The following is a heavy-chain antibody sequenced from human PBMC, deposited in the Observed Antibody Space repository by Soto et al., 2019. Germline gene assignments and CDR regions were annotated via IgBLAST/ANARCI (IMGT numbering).Heavy chain of an antibody. CDR1: GFTLSSYW. J-gene: IGHJ4*02. D-gene: IGHD3-3*01. V-gene: IGHV3-74*01. Sequence: GGSLRLSCAASGFTLSSYWMHWVRQAPGKGLVWVSRINSDGSNTNYADSVKGRFTISRDNAKNTLYLQMNSLRAEDTAVYYCARVYDFWSGYYPNYWGQGTLVTVSS. CDR2: INSDGSNT. CDR3: ARVYDFWSGYYPNY.